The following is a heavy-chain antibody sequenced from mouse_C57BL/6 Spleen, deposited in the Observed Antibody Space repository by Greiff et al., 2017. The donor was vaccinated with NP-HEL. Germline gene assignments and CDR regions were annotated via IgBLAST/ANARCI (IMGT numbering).Heavy chain of an antibody. CDR2: ISYDGSN. Sequence: EVKLQESGPGLVKPSQSLSLTCSVTGYSITSGYYWNWIRQFPGNKLEWMGYISYDGSNNYNPSLKNRISITRDTSKNQFFLKLNSVTTEDTATYYCASPYYYGSSTGAMDYWGQGTSVTVSS. J-gene: IGHJ4*01. CDR1: GYSITSGYY. D-gene: IGHD1-1*01. CDR3: ASPYYYGSSTGAMDY. V-gene: IGHV3-6*01.